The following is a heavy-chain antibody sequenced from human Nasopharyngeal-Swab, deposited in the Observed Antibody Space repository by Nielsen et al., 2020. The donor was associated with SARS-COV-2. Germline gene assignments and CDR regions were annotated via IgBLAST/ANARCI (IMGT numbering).Heavy chain of an antibody. D-gene: IGHD6-6*01. J-gene: IGHJ4*02. V-gene: IGHV3-30-3*01. CDR1: GFTFSSYA. CDR3: ASARPVFDY. CDR2: ISYDGSNK. Sequence: GGSLRLSCAASGFTFSSYAMHWVRQAPGKGLEWVAVISYDGSNKYYADSVKGRFTISRDNSKNTLYLQMNSLRAEDTAVYYCASARPVFDYWGQGTLVTVSP.